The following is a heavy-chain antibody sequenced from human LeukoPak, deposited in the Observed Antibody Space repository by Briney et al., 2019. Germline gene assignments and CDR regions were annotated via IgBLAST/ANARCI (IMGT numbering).Heavy chain of an antibody. CDR2: IYYSGST. Sequence: SQTLSLTCTVSGGSISSGDYYWSWIRQPPGKGLEWIGYIYYSGSTYYNPSLKSRVTISVDTSKNQFSLKLSSVTAADTAVYYCARIVGAGDAFDLWGPGTMVTVSS. D-gene: IGHD1-26*01. CDR3: ARIVGAGDAFDL. J-gene: IGHJ3*01. V-gene: IGHV4-30-4*08. CDR1: GGSISSGDYY.